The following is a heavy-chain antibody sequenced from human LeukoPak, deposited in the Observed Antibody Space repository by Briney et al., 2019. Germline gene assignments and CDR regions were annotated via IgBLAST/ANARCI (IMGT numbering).Heavy chain of an antibody. CDR2: IESKTDGGTT. J-gene: IGHJ4*02. D-gene: IGHD6-25*01. V-gene: IGHV3-15*04. CDR1: GFTFSNAW. Sequence: PGGSLRLSCAASGFTFSNAWMSWVRQAPGKGLEWVGRIESKTDGGTTDYAAPVKGRFTISRDDSKNTLYLQMNSLKTEDTAVYYCTIDDAALAPEYWGQGTLVTVSS. CDR3: TIDDAALAPEY.